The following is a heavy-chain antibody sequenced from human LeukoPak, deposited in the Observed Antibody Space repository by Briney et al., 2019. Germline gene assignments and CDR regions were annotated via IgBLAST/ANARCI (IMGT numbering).Heavy chain of an antibody. D-gene: IGHD4-17*01. Sequence: PGGSLRLSCTASGFTFGDYAMNWVRQAPGKGLEWVGFIRSKAYGGTTEYAASVKGRFTISRDDSKSIAYLQMNSLKTEDTAVYYCTRGPRLARKGYFDYWGQGTLVTVSS. J-gene: IGHJ4*02. CDR3: TRGPRLARKGYFDY. CDR2: IRSKAYGGTT. V-gene: IGHV3-49*04. CDR1: GFTFGDYA.